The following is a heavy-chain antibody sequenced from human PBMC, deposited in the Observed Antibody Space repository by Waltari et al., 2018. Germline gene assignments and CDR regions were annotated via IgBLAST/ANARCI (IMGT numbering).Heavy chain of an antibody. D-gene: IGHD1-26*01. CDR2: INPSGGST. Sequence: QVQLVQSGAEVQKPGASVKVSCKASGYTFTSYYMHWVRQAPGQGLEWMGIINPSGGSTSYAQKFQGRVTMTRDTSTSTVYMELSSLRSEDTAVYYCATDSGSYEFDYWGQGTLVTVSS. CDR3: ATDSGSYEFDY. CDR1: GYTFTSYY. V-gene: IGHV1-46*01. J-gene: IGHJ4*02.